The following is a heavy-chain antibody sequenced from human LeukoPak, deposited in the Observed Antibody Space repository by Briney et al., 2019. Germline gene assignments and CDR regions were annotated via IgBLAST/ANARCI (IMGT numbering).Heavy chain of an antibody. J-gene: IGHJ4*02. V-gene: IGHV4-59*12. CDR2: IYYSGST. CDR3: ARVGTTAFREAVN. Sequence: SETLSLTCTVSGGSISSYYWSWIRQPPGKGLEWIGYIYYSGSTYYSPSLKSRVTISVDTSKNQFSLKLSSVTAADTAVYYCARVGTTAFREAVNWGQGTLVTVSS. D-gene: IGHD2-21*02. CDR1: GGSISSYY.